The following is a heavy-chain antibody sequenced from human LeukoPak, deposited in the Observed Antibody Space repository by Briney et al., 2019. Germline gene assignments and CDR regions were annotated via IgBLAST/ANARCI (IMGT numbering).Heavy chain of an antibody. CDR2: ISTRSRTI. CDR3: ARDLSSGSYSFDY. J-gene: IGHJ4*02. CDR1: GFTFSNAW. V-gene: IGHV3-48*02. Sequence: GGSLRLSCAASGFTFSNAWMSWVRQAPGKGLEWVSYISTRSRTIYYADSVKGRFTISRDNAKNSLYLQMNSLRDEDTAVYYCARDLSSGSYSFDYWGQGTLVTVSS. D-gene: IGHD1-26*01.